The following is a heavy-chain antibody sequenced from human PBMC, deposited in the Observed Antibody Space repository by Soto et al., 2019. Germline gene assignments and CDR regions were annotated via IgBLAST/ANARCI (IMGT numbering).Heavy chain of an antibody. CDR2: ISAYNGNT. CDR3: ARLGLGFYDSSGYYPTTKYYFDY. V-gene: IGHV1-18*01. J-gene: IGHJ4*01. D-gene: IGHD3-22*01. CDR1: GYTFTSYA. Sequence: ASVKVSCKTSGYTFTSYAISWVRQAPGQGLEWMGWISAYNGNTDYAQKLQGRVTMTTDTSTSTAYMELRSLRSDDTAVYYCARLGLGFYDSSGYYPTTKYYFDYWG.